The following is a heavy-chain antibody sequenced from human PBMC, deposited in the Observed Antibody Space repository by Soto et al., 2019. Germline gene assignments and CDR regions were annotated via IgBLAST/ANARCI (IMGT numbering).Heavy chain of an antibody. V-gene: IGHV3-74*01. Sequence: EVQLVESGGGLVQPGGSLRLSCAASGFIFSNYWMHWVRQAPGKGLVWVSHINSDGSRATYADSVKGRFTISRDNAKNKLYLQMSSLRAEDTAVYYCTDTFAVDIVSWGPGTLGTVSS. CDR3: TDTFAVDIVS. J-gene: IGHJ5*02. D-gene: IGHD5-12*01. CDR1: GFIFSNYW. CDR2: INSDGSRA.